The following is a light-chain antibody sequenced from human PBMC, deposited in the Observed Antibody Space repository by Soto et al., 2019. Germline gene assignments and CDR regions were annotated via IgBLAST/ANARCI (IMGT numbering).Light chain of an antibody. Sequence: EIVLTQSPATLSLSPGERATLSCRASQSVSSYLAWYQQKPGQAPRLLIYDASSRAAGVPDRVTGGGSGTDFTLTISRLEPEDFAVYYCQQYDSSPITFGQGTRLEIK. CDR3: QQYDSSPIT. J-gene: IGKJ5*01. CDR2: DAS. CDR1: QSVSSY. V-gene: IGKV3-20*01.